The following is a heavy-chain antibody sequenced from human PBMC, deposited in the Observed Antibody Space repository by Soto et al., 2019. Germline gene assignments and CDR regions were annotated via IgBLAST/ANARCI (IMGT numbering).Heavy chain of an antibody. Sequence: QVQLQQSGPRLVKPSETLSLTCTVSSGPDRSHNWGWIRQPPGRGLEWIGYVYYTGDTAYNPSLMGRVNRSADPSTNDISLTLNSVPAPDTAVYYCVRQGIDYLHGLVDVWGQGTTVSVSS. V-gene: IGHV4-59*08. CDR1: SGPDRSHN. D-gene: IGHD4-17*01. CDR2: VYYTGDT. CDR3: VRQGIDYLHGLVDV. J-gene: IGHJ6*02.